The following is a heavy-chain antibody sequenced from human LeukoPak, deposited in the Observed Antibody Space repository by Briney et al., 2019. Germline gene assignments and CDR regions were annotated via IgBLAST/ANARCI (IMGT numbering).Heavy chain of an antibody. J-gene: IGHJ4*02. Sequence: SETLSLTCAVSGASMSSYFWSWVRKPPGKGLEWVGFVSHIGSTNYNPSLKSRVTISLDTSKNQFSLKLSSVTAADTAVYYCARLHVYSGSSIHYILDSWGQGTLVTVSS. CDR1: GASMSSYF. CDR2: VSHIGST. D-gene: IGHD3-10*02. CDR3: ARLHVYSGSSIHYILDS. V-gene: IGHV4-59*01.